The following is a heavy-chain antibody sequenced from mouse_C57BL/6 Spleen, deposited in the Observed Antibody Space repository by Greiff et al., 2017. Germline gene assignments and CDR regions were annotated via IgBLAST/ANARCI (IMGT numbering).Heavy chain of an antibody. CDR2: IDPSDSAT. Sequence: QVQLQQPGAELVRPGSSVKLSCKASGYTFTSYWMHWVKQRPIQGLEWIGNIDPSDSATHYNQKFKDKATLTVDKSSSTAYLQLSSLTSEDSAVYYCARGGTTVVAPYFDYWGKGTTLTVSS. CDR1: GYTFTSYW. J-gene: IGHJ2*01. D-gene: IGHD1-1*01. V-gene: IGHV1-52*01. CDR3: ARGGTTVVAPYFDY.